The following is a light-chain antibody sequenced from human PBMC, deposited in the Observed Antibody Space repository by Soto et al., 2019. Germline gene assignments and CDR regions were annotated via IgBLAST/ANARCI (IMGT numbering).Light chain of an antibody. CDR3: QQYNSYWT. J-gene: IGKJ1*01. CDR1: QSISSW. V-gene: IGKV1-5*01. Sequence: DIQMTQSPSTLSASVGDRVTITCRASQSISSWLAWYQQKPGKAPKLLIYDASSLESGVPSRFSGSGSGTEFTLTISILQPDDFATYYCQQYNSYWTFGQGTKVEIK. CDR2: DAS.